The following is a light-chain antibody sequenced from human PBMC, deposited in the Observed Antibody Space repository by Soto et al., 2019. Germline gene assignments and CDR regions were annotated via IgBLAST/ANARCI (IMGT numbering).Light chain of an antibody. V-gene: IGLV2-14*03. CDR1: SSDVGGYKY. CDR2: DVS. Sequence: QSALTQPASVSGSPGQSITISCTGTSSDVGGYKYVSWYQQYPGKAPKLMIYDVSNRPSGVSNHFSGSKSGNTASLTISGFQAEDEADYYCSSYTSSSSYVFGTGTKLTVL. J-gene: IGLJ1*01. CDR3: SSYTSSSSYV.